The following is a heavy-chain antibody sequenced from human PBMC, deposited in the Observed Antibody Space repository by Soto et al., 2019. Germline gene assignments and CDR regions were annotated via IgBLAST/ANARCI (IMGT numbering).Heavy chain of an antibody. CDR2: IYYSGST. D-gene: IGHD3-22*01. V-gene: IGHV4-59*01. Sequence: PSETLSLTCTVSGGSISSYYWSWIRQPPGKGLEWIGYIYYSGSTNYNPSLKSRVTISVDTSKNQSSLKLSSVTAADTAVYYCARGGITMIVPDAFDIWGQGTMVTVSS. CDR3: ARGGITMIVPDAFDI. CDR1: GGSISSYY. J-gene: IGHJ3*02.